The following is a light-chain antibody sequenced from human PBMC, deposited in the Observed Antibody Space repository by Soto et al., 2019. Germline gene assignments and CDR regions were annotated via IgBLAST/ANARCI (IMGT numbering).Light chain of an antibody. V-gene: IGKV3-15*01. CDR2: GAS. CDR3: QHYNDWPPTWT. J-gene: IGKJ1*01. Sequence: EIVMTQSPATLSVSPGERATLSCRASQRVSSKLAWYQQKPGQAPRVLIYGASTRATGIPARFSGSGSGTEFTLTISSLQTEDFAVYDCQHYNDWPPTWTFGQGTRVEIK. CDR1: QRVSSK.